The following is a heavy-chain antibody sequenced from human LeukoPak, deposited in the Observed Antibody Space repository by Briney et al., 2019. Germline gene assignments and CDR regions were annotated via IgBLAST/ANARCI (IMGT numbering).Heavy chain of an antibody. Sequence: SETLSLTCTVSGGSISSSSYYWGWIRQPPGRGLEWIGNIYYSGSTYYNPSLKRRVTISVDTSKNQFSLKLGSVSAADTAVYYCARALRLYFVYWGQGTLVTVSS. CDR1: GGSISSSSYY. J-gene: IGHJ4*02. CDR3: ARALRLYFVY. CDR2: IYYSGST. V-gene: IGHV4-39*01.